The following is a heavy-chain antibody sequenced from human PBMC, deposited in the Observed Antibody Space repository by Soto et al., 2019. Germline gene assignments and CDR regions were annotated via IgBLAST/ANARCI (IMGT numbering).Heavy chain of an antibody. Sequence: GGSLRLSCAASGFTFGSYAMSWVRQAPGKGLEWVSGITGSGGSTDSAASVEGRFTISRDNSENKLYLQMDGLKAEDTAVYYCAKESSVAGHFDFWGQGTPVTVSS. CDR1: GFTFGSYA. J-gene: IGHJ4*02. V-gene: IGHV3-23*01. CDR3: AKESSVAGHFDF. D-gene: IGHD6-19*01. CDR2: ITGSGGST.